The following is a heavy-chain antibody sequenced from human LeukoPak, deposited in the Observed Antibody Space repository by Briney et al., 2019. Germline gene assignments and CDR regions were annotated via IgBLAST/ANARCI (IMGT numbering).Heavy chain of an antibody. J-gene: IGHJ6*02. CDR2: FYISGSR. Sequence: SETLSLTCTVSGGSISSYYWSWVRQPAGKGLEWIGRFYISGSRKNNPSLKSRVTMSVDTSNNQFSLELTSVTAADTAVYYCARDWGIEAKGGHFYYYGMDVWGQGTTVTVS. CDR1: GGSISSYY. V-gene: IGHV4-4*07. CDR3: ARDWGIEAKGGHFYYYGMDV. D-gene: IGHD6-13*01.